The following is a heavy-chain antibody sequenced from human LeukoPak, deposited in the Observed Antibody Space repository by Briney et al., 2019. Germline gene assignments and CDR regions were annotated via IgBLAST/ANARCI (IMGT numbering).Heavy chain of an antibody. Sequence: GASVKVSCKASGYTFTGYYMHWVRQAPGQGLEWMGWINPNSGGTNYAQKFQGRVTMTRDTSISTAYMELSRLRSDDTAVYYCARDHYYGSGSYWYYMDVWGKGTTVTISS. CDR3: ARDHYYGSGSYWYYMDV. CDR1: GYTFTGYY. CDR2: INPNSGGT. D-gene: IGHD3-10*01. J-gene: IGHJ6*03. V-gene: IGHV1-2*02.